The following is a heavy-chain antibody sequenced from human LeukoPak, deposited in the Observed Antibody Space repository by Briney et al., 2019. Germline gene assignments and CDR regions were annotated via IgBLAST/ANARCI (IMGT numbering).Heavy chain of an antibody. V-gene: IGHV3-30*02. Sequence: GGSLRLSCAASGFTFSSYGMHWVRQAPGKGLEWVAFIRYDGSNKYYADSVKGRFTISRDNSKNTLYLQMNSLRAEDTAEYYCAKDTFRYDSSGSYYFDYWGQGTLVTVSS. J-gene: IGHJ4*02. CDR1: GFTFSSYG. CDR2: IRYDGSNK. CDR3: AKDTFRYDSSGSYYFDY. D-gene: IGHD3-22*01.